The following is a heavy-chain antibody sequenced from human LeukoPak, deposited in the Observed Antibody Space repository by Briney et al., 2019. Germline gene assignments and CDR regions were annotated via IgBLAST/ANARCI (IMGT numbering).Heavy chain of an antibody. V-gene: IGHV1-18*01. D-gene: IGHD2-15*01. Sequence: ASVKVSCKASGYTFTSYGISWARQAPGQGLEWMGWISAYNGNTNYAQRFQGRVTMTTDTSTSTAYMELSRLRSDDTAVYYCAGMVVVAYDAFDIWGQGTMVTVSS. J-gene: IGHJ3*02. CDR2: ISAYNGNT. CDR3: AGMVVVAYDAFDI. CDR1: GYTFTSYG.